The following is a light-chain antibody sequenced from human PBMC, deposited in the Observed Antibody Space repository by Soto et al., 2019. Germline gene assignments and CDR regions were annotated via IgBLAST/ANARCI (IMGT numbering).Light chain of an antibody. V-gene: IGKV3-20*01. Sequence: DIVLTQSPGTLSLSPGERATLSCRASQTVRSSSLAWYQQKPGQAPRLLIFGASTRATGIPDRFSGSGSGTDFTLSISRLEPEDFAVYYCQQYSSLWTFGQGTKVEIK. CDR3: QQYSSLWT. CDR1: QTVRSSS. CDR2: GAS. J-gene: IGKJ1*01.